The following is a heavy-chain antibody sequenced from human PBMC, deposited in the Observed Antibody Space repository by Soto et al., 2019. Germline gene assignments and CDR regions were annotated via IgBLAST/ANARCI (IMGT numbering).Heavy chain of an antibody. CDR2: INPNGGST. CDR3: ARDLRAANY. Sequence: QVQLLQSGAEVKKPGASVKLSCKASGYTFTSSYVHWVRQAPGQGLEWVAIINPNGGSTNYAQEFQGRVPVTRDTATSTVFMERSSLHSDDTPVYYCARDLRAANYWGQGTLVTVSS. D-gene: IGHD2-15*01. CDR1: GYTFTSSY. V-gene: IGHV1-46*01. J-gene: IGHJ4*02.